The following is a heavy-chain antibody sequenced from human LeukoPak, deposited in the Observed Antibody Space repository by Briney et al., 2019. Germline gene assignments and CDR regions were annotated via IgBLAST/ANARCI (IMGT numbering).Heavy chain of an antibody. V-gene: IGHV3-23*01. CDR2: ISGSGGTT. D-gene: IGHD3-10*01. Sequence: GGSLRLSCAASGFTFSSYAMNWVRQAPGKGLEWVSAISGSGGTTYYADSVKGRFTISRDNSKNTLYLQMNSLRAEDTAIYYCAKYGSGTLSYYYYGMDVWGQGTTVTVS. CDR3: AKYGSGTLSYYYYGMDV. CDR1: GFTFSSYA. J-gene: IGHJ6*02.